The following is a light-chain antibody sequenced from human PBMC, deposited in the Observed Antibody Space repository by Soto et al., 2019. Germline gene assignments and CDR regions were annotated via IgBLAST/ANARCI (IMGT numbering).Light chain of an antibody. CDR2: RNN. J-gene: IGLJ2*01. CDR1: SSSVGFDY. Sequence: QSVLTQPPSASETPGQRVTISCSGSSSSVGFDYVDWYQHVPGAAPKLLIYRNNLRPPGVPNRFSGSKSGTSASLAISGLRTEDEAVYYCATRDDSLFVVFGGGTKLNVL. V-gene: IGLV1-47*01. CDR3: ATRDDSLFVV.